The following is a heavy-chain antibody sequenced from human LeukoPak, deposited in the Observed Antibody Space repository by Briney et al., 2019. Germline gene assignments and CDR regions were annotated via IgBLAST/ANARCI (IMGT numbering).Heavy chain of an antibody. D-gene: IGHD6-13*01. CDR3: AREVAAGSSWYAPFDY. J-gene: IGHJ4*02. V-gene: IGHV1-2*02. Sequence: ASVKVSCKASGYTFTGYYMHWVRQAPGHGLECRGWINPNSGGTNYAKKFQGRVTMNSDTSLSTAYMVLSRLRSDDTAVYYCAREVAAGSSWYAPFDYWGLGTLVTVSS. CDR1: GYTFTGYY. CDR2: INPNSGGT.